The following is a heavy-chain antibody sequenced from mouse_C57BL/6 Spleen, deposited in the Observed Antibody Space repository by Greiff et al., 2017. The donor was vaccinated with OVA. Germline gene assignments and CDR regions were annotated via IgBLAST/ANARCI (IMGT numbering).Heavy chain of an antibody. Sequence: VQLQQPGAELVKPGASVKLSCKASGYTFTSYWMHWVKQRPGQGLEWIGMIHPNSGSTNYNEKFKSKATLTVDKSSSTAYMQLSSLTSEDSAVYYCARGRDYYVPYFDYWGQGTTLTVSS. CDR3: ARGRDYYVPYFDY. CDR2: IHPNSGST. J-gene: IGHJ2*01. V-gene: IGHV1-64*01. D-gene: IGHD1-1*01. CDR1: GYTFTSYW.